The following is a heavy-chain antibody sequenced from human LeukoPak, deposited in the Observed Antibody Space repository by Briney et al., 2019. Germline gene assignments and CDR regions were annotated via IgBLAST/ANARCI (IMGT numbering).Heavy chain of an antibody. V-gene: IGHV3-48*01. J-gene: IGHJ4*02. CDR1: GFTFSSYS. D-gene: IGHD4-17*01. Sequence: PGGSLRLSCAASGFTFSSYSMNWVRQAPGKGLEWVSYIISSSSTISYADSVKGRFTISRDNAKNSLFLQMNSLRAEDTVVYYCAAYGDYHYWGQGTLVTVSS. CDR3: AAYGDYHY. CDR2: IISSSSTI.